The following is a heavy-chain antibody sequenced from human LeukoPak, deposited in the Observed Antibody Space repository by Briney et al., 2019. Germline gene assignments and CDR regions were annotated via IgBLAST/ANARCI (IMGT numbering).Heavy chain of an antibody. D-gene: IGHD6-13*01. CDR2: ISYDGNTK. J-gene: IGHJ6*02. V-gene: IGHV3-30-3*01. CDR3: ASDATQQQLSNLFYGMDV. CDR1: GFTFSNSP. Sequence: GKSLRLSCAASGFTFSNSPMHWVRQAPGKGLEWAALISYDGNTKYYADSVKGRFTISRDNSKNTMYLQMSSLRTEDTAVYFCASDATQQQLSNLFYGMDVWGQGTTVTVSS.